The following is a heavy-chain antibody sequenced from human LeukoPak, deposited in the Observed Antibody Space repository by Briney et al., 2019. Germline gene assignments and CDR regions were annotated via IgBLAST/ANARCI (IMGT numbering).Heavy chain of an antibody. J-gene: IGHJ4*02. CDR2: IYHSGST. CDR1: GGSISRTNYY. V-gene: IGHV4-39*01. Sequence: RTSETLSLTCTVSGGSISRTNYYWGWIRQPPGKGLECIASIYHSGSTYYNPSLKSRGTISVDTSKNQFSLKLSSVTAAYTAVYYCARHRSGSGSYLYYFDYWGQGTLVTVSS. D-gene: IGHD1-26*01. CDR3: ARHRSGSGSYLYYFDY.